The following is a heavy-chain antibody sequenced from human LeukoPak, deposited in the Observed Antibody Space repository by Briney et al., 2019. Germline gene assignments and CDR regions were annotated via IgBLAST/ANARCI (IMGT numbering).Heavy chain of an antibody. D-gene: IGHD1-1*01. CDR3: AKDAQVYGTYDWRWFDP. CDR2: IRSDGSNK. J-gene: IGHJ5*02. CDR1: GFTFSSYG. Sequence: PGGSLRLSCAASGFTFSSYGMHWVRQAPGKGLEWVTFIRSDGSNKYHADSVKGRFTISRDNSKNTLYLQMNSLRAEDTAIYYCAKDAQVYGTYDWRWFDPWGQGTLVTVSS. V-gene: IGHV3-30*02.